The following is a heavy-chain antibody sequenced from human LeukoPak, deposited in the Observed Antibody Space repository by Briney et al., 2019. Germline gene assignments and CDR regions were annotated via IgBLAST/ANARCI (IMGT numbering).Heavy chain of an antibody. D-gene: IGHD2-15*01. Sequence: SGGSLRLSCAASGFTFSSYWMHWVRQAPEKGLVWVSRLNNDGSSTNYADSVKGRFTISRDNAKNTLYLQMNSLRAEDTAVYYCARIAWDAFDIWGQGTMVTVSS. CDR2: LNNDGSST. J-gene: IGHJ3*02. CDR3: ARIAWDAFDI. V-gene: IGHV3-74*01. CDR1: GFTFSSYW.